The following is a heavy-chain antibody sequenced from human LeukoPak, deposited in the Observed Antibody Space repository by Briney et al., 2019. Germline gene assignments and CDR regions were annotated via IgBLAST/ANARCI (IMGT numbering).Heavy chain of an antibody. V-gene: IGHV3-33*01. J-gene: IGHJ4*02. CDR1: GFTFSSYG. CDR2: IWYDGSNK. Sequence: PGGSLRLSCAASGFTFSSYGMHWVRQAPGKGLEWVAVIWYDGSNKYYADSVKGRVTISRDNSKNTLYLQMNSLRAEDTAVYYCARDATIYDILTGYHGGDYWGQGTLVTVSS. D-gene: IGHD3-9*01. CDR3: ARDATIYDILTGYHGGDY.